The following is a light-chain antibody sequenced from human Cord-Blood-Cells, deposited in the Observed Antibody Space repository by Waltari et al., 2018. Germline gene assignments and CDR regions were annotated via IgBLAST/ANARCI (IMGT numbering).Light chain of an antibody. Sequence: IRVTQSPSSLSASTAHRVTITCRASQGISSYLAWYQQKPGKAPKLLIYAASTLQSGVPSRFSGSGSGTDFTLTISCLQSEDFATYYCQQYYSYPLTFGGGTKVEIK. V-gene: IGKV1-8*01. CDR1: QGISSY. J-gene: IGKJ4*01. CDR2: AAS. CDR3: QQYYSYPLT.